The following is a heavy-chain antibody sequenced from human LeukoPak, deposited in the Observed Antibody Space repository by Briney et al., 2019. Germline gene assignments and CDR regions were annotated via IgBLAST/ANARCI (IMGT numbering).Heavy chain of an antibody. D-gene: IGHD2-2*01. V-gene: IGHV1-69*05. Sequence: SVKVSCKASGGTFSSYAISWVRQAPGQGLEWMGRIIPIFGTANYAQKFQGRVTITTDESTSTAYMELSGLRSEDTAVYYCARGGYCSSTSCYFLGDNYYFDYWGQGTLVTVSS. CDR2: IIPIFGTA. J-gene: IGHJ4*02. CDR1: GGTFSSYA. CDR3: ARGGYCSSTSCYFLGDNYYFDY.